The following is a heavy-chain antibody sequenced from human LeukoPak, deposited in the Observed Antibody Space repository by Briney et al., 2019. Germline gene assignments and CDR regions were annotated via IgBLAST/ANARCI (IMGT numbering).Heavy chain of an antibody. Sequence: SETLSLTCTVSGGSISSYYWSWIRQPPGKGLEWIGFIYYSGSSNYNPSLKSRVTISVDTSKNQFSLELSSVTAADTAVYYCARHALYGLRPGYYYFDYWGQGTLVTVSS. CDR3: ARHALYGLRPGYYYFDY. D-gene: IGHD2-8*01. V-gene: IGHV4-59*08. CDR1: GGSISSYY. CDR2: IYYSGSS. J-gene: IGHJ4*02.